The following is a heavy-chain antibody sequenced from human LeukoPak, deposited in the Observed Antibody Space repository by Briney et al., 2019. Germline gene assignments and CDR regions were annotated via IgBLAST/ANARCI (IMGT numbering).Heavy chain of an antibody. CDR3: VRDFRSADY. CDR2: ICPDGTVT. CDR1: GFTFSTYC. J-gene: IGHJ4*02. V-gene: IGHV3-74*01. Sequence: GGPLRLSCAASGFTFSTYCMHWVRQAPGKGPMWVSRICPDGTVTNYADSVKARFIISRDNARNTVYLQMNSLRVEDTAVYYCVRDFRSADYWGQGTLVTVSS.